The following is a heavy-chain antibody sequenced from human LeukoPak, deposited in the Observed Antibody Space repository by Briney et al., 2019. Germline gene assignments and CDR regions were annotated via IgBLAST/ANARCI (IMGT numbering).Heavy chain of an antibody. Sequence: QSGGSLRLSCAASGFTFSSYWMSWVRQAPGKGLEWVANIKQDGSEKYYVDSVKGRFTISRDNAKNSLYLQMNSLRAEDTAVYYCARYSSSRDYYYGMDVWGQGTTVTVSS. J-gene: IGHJ6*02. CDR3: ARYSSSRDYYYGMDV. D-gene: IGHD6-6*01. V-gene: IGHV3-7*05. CDR1: GFTFSSYW. CDR2: IKQDGSEK.